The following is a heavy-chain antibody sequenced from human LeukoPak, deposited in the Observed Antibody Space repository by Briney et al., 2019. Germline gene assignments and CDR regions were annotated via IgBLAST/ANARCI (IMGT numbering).Heavy chain of an antibody. CDR1: GFTVSSNY. Sequence: PGGSLRLTCAASGFTVSSNYMSWVRQAPGKGLEWVSVIYSGGSTYYADSVKGRFTISRHNSKSTLYLQMNSLRAEDTAVYYCARDNGIFPSGYYGMDVWGQGTTVTVSS. CDR2: IYSGGST. V-gene: IGHV3-53*04. D-gene: IGHD3-10*01. J-gene: IGHJ6*02. CDR3: ARDNGIFPSGYYGMDV.